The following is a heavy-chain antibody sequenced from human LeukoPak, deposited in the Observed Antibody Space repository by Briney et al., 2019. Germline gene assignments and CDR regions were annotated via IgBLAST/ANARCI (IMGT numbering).Heavy chain of an antibody. CDR2: ISSSSYI. V-gene: IGHV3-21*01. J-gene: IGHJ5*02. CDR3: ARAGRISRTYYYDSSGYSP. Sequence: PGGSLRLSCAASGFTFSSYSMNWVRQAPGKGLEWVSSISSSSYIYYADSVKGRFTISRDNAKNSLYLQMNSLRAEDTAVYYCARAGRISRTYYYDSSGYSPWGQGTLVTVSS. CDR1: GFTFSSYS. D-gene: IGHD3-22*01.